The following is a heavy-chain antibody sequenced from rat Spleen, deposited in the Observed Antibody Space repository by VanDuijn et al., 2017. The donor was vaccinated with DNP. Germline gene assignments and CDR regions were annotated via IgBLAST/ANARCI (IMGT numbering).Heavy chain of an antibody. Sequence: EVQLVESGGGLMQPGRSLKLSCAASGFTFSDYYMAWVRQAPTKGLEWVAYISYDGGSTYYGDSVKGRFTISRDNAKSTLYLQMDSLRSEDTATYYCTSLLLKWSFDYWGQGVMVTVSS. CDR3: TSLLLKWSFDY. V-gene: IGHV5-20*01. CDR1: GFTFSDYY. J-gene: IGHJ2*01. D-gene: IGHD1-1*01. CDR2: ISYDGGST.